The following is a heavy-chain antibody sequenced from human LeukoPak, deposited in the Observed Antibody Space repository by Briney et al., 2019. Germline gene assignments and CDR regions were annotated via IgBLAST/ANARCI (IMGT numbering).Heavy chain of an antibody. J-gene: IGHJ4*02. V-gene: IGHV4-39*01. D-gene: IGHD6-6*01. CDR1: GGSISSSSYY. Sequence: PSETLSLTCTVSGGSISSSSYYWGWIRQPPGKGLEWIGSIYYSGSTYYNPSLKSRVTISVDTSKNQFSLKLSSVTAADTAVYYCARHGVAARPSHFDYWGQGTLVTVSS. CDR2: IYYSGST. CDR3: ARHGVAARPSHFDY.